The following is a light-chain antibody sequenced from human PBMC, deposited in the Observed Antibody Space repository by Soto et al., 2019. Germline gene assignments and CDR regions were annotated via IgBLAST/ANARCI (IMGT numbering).Light chain of an antibody. CDR2: GNI. Sequence: QSVLTQPPSVSGAPGQRVTISCTGSSSNIGAGYDVHWYQQLPGTAPKLLIYGNINRPSGVPDRFSGSKSGTSASLAITGLQAEDEADYYCQSYDSSLSAXYVXXTGTKLTVL. CDR3: QSYDSSLSAXYV. J-gene: IGLJ1*01. V-gene: IGLV1-40*01. CDR1: SSNIGAGYD.